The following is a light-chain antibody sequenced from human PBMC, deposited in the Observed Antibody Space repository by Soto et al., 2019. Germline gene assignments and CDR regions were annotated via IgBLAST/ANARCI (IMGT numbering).Light chain of an antibody. Sequence: DIQMTQSPSSLSASLGDTVTISCRASQNIENYLHWYQQKAGKAPEVLLYVASVLKDGVSSRFSGSGYGIDFTLTITTLPPEDFALYYCQQSFGSPPITFGQETRLDIK. CDR3: QQSFGSPPIT. CDR2: VAS. CDR1: QNIENY. J-gene: IGKJ5*01. V-gene: IGKV1-39*01.